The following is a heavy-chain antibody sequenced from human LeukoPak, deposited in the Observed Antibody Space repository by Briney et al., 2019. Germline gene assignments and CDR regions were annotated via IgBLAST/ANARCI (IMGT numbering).Heavy chain of an antibody. CDR2: INQDGSAK. Sequence: GGSLRLSCAASGFTFRNFWMSWVRQAPGKGLEWLANINQDGSAKYYVDSVKGRFTISRDYAKNSLYLQMNSLRAEDTAVYYCARDGHNWNDVGFDYWGQGTLVTVSS. CDR1: GFTFRNFW. CDR3: ARDGHNWNDVGFDY. V-gene: IGHV3-7*01. D-gene: IGHD1-1*01. J-gene: IGHJ4*02.